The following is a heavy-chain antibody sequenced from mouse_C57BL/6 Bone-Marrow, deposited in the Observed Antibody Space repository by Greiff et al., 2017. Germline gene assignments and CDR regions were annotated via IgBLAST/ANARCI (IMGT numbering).Heavy chain of an antibody. CDR3: ARERFYYCYFDY. J-gene: IGHJ2*01. Sequence: VQLQQSGAELVKPGASVKLSCKASGYTFTSYWMHWVKQRPGRGLEWIGRIDPNSGGTKYNQKFKGKAILTVDKPSSTAYMQLSSLTSEDSAVYVCARERFYYCYFDYWGQGTTLTVSS. CDR1: GYTFTSYW. V-gene: IGHV1-72*01. CDR2: IDPNSGGT. D-gene: IGHD1-1*01.